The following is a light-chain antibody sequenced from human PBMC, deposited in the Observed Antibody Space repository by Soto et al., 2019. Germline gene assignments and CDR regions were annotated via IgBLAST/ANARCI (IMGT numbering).Light chain of an antibody. CDR3: QQYNNWIT. J-gene: IGKJ5*01. CDR2: GAS. V-gene: IGKV3-15*01. Sequence: MTQSPSSLSASLGDRVTITCRASQSVSSNLAWYQQKPGQAPRLLIYGASTRATGIPARFSGSGSGTEFTLTISSLQSEDFAVYYCQQYNNWITFGQGTRLEI. CDR1: QSVSSN.